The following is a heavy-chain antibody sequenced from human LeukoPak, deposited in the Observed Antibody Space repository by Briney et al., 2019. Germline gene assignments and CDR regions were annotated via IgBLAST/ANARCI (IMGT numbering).Heavy chain of an antibody. CDR3: ARGPNKSDGGNSGSAWFDP. J-gene: IGHJ5*02. Sequence: ASVKVSCKASGYTFTTYDINWVRQATGQGLEWMGWMNPNSGNTGYAQKFQGRVTMTRNTSISTAYMELSSLRSEGTAVYYCARGPNKSDGGNSGSAWFDPWGQGTLVTVSS. V-gene: IGHV1-8*01. D-gene: IGHD4-23*01. CDR1: GYTFTTYD. CDR2: MNPNSGNT.